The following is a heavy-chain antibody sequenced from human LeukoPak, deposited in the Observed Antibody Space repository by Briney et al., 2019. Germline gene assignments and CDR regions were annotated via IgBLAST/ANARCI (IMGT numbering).Heavy chain of an antibody. V-gene: IGHV3-23*01. CDR1: GFTFSSYA. J-gene: IGHJ4*02. Sequence: GGSLRLSCAASGFTFSSYAMSWVRQAPGKGLEWVSAISGSGGSTYYADSVKGRFTISRDNSKNTLYLQMNSLRAEDTAVYYCATPKYYDFWSGYSSFDYWGQGTLVTVSS. CDR2: ISGSGGST. CDR3: ATPKYYDFWSGYSSFDY. D-gene: IGHD3-3*01.